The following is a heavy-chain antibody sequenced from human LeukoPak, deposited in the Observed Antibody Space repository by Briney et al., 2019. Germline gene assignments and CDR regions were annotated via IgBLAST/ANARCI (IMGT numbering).Heavy chain of an antibody. Sequence: GGSLRLSCAASGFTFSSFDMNWVRQAPGKRLECISTITGSATRTFYADSVKGRFTVSRDNSKNMLFLQMNSLRVEDTAIYYCAKHGCSSASCYTWGQGTLVTVSS. CDR1: GFTFSSFD. CDR3: AKHGCSSASCYT. J-gene: IGHJ5*02. CDR2: ITGSATRT. D-gene: IGHD2-15*01. V-gene: IGHV3-23*01.